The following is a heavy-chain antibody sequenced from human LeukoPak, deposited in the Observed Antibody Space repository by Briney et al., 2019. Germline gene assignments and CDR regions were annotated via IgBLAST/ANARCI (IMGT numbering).Heavy chain of an antibody. CDR2: ISGNGVST. D-gene: IGHD6-13*01. J-gene: IGHJ4*02. CDR1: GFTFSTYA. CDR3: AKPQYDSSWYYFDY. Sequence: PGGSLRLSCAASGFTFSTYAMSWVRQAPGKGLEWVSTISGNGVSTYYANSVKGRFTISRDNSKNTLWLQMNSLRAEDTALYYCAKPQYDSSWYYFDYWGQGTLVTVSS. V-gene: IGHV3-23*01.